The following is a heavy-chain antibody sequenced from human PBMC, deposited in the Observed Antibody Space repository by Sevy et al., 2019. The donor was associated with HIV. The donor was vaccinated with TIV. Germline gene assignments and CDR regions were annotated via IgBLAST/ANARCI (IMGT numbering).Heavy chain of an antibody. J-gene: IGHJ6*02. D-gene: IGHD4-4*01. CDR1: GVSISGYY. CDR2: IYYNGRT. CDR3: ARAYSEYYYGMDV. Sequence: SETLSLTCSVSGVSISGYYWSWIRQPPGKGLEWIGYIYYNGRTNYKPSLKSRVTISVDTSKNQFSLKVNSVTAADTAVYYCARAYSEYYYGMDVWAQGTTVTVSS. V-gene: IGHV4-59*01.